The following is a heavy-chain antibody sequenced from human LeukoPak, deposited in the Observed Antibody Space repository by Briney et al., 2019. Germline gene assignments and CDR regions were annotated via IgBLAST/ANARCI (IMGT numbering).Heavy chain of an antibody. CDR1: GFSFSTYW. J-gene: IGHJ4*02. V-gene: IGHV3-7*01. CDR2: IRQDGSEK. Sequence: GGSLRLSCEASGFSFSTYWMSWVRQAPGKGLEWVANIRQDGSEKYYVDSVKGRFTISRDNAKNSLYLQMNSLRAEDTAVYYCARAPGYRGFLDYWGQGTLVTVSS. D-gene: IGHD6-13*01. CDR3: ARAPGYRGFLDY.